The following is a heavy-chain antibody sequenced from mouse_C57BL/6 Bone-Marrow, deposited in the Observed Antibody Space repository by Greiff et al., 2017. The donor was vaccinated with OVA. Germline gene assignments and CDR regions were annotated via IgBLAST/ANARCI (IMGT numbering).Heavy chain of an antibody. D-gene: IGHD1-1*01. CDR3: ARSGDYYGSHDV. CDR1: GYTFTSYW. J-gene: IGHJ1*03. Sequence: VQLQQPGAELVRPGSSVKLSCKASGYTFTSYWMHWVKQRPIQGLEWIGNIDPSDSETHYNQKFKDKATLTVDKSSSTAYMQLSSLTSEDSAVYYCARSGDYYGSHDVWGTGTTVTVSS. V-gene: IGHV1-52*01. CDR2: IDPSDSET.